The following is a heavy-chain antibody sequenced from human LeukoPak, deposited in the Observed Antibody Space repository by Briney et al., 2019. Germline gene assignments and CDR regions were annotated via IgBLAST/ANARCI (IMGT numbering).Heavy chain of an antibody. Sequence: PGGSLRLSCAASGFTFSSYAMSWVRQAPGKGLEWVSAISSTGGSTYYADSVKGRFTISRDNPRNTLYLQMNSLRAEDTAVYYCANVRYSDWYFFDYWGQGTLVTVSS. CDR3: ANVRYSDWYFFDY. J-gene: IGHJ4*02. CDR1: GFTFSSYA. D-gene: IGHD3-9*01. V-gene: IGHV3-23*01. CDR2: ISSTGGST.